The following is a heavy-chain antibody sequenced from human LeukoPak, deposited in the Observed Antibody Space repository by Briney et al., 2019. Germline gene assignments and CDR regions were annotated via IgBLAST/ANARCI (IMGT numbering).Heavy chain of an antibody. D-gene: IGHD6-6*01. CDR2: ISSSGSTI. CDR3: VRRLYSSSSRWFDP. V-gene: IGHV3-11*01. CDR1: GFTFSDYY. J-gene: IGHJ5*02. Sequence: GGSLRLSCAASGFTFSDYYMSWIRQAPGKGLEWVSYISSSGSTIYYADSVKGRFTISRDNAKNSLYLQMNSLRAEDTAVYYCVRRLYSSSSRWFDPWGQGTLVTVSS.